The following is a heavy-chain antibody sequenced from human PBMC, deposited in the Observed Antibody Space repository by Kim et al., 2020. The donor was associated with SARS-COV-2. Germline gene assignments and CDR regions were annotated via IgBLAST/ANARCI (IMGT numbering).Heavy chain of an antibody. CDR3: ARVGYSNNCGFDP. J-gene: IGHJ5*02. CDR2: IYYTGTT. V-gene: IGHV4-39*01. CDR1: GGSISSSSYY. Sequence: SETLSLTCTVSGGSISSSSYYWGWIRQPPGKGLEWVGIIYYTGTTYYNPSLKSRVIISVDTSKNQFSLKLSSVTATDTAVYYCARVGYSNNCGFDPWGQGTLVTVSS. D-gene: IGHD6-13*01.